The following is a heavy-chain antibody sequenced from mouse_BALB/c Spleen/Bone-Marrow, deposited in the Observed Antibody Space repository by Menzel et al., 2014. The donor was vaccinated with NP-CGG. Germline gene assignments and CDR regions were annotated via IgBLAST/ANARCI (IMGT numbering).Heavy chain of an antibody. D-gene: IGHD1-1*01. Sequence: QVQLQQSGSVLVRPGASVKLSCKASGYTFTSSWMHWTKQRPGQGLEWIGEIHPNSGNTNYNEKSKGKATLTVDTSSSTAYVDLSSMTSEDSAVYYCARGFTTPDYWGQGTTLTVSS. J-gene: IGHJ2*01. CDR2: IHPNSGNT. CDR3: ARGFTTPDY. V-gene: IGHV1S130*01. CDR1: GYTFTSSW.